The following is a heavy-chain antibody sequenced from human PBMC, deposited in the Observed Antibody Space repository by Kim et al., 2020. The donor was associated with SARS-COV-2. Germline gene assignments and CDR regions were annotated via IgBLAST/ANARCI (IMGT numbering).Heavy chain of an antibody. D-gene: IGHD6-13*01. V-gene: IGHV3-30*01. CDR3: ARPGKAAFDAFDI. J-gene: IGHJ3*02. Sequence: YADSVKGRFTISRDNSKNTLYLQMNSLRAEDTAVYYCARPGKAAFDAFDIWGQGTMVTVSS.